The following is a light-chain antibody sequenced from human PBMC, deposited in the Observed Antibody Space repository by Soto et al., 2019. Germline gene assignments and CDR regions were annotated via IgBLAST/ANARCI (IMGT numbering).Light chain of an antibody. CDR1: QSVSSNY. CDR2: GAS. J-gene: IGKJ1*01. Sequence: EIVLTQSPGTRSLSPGERATLSCRGSQSVSSNYLAWYQQKPGQAPRLLIYGASSRATGIPDRFSGSGSGTDFTLTISRLEPEDFAVFFCQHYDSSPPTFGQGTKVEIK. V-gene: IGKV3-20*01. CDR3: QHYDSSPPT.